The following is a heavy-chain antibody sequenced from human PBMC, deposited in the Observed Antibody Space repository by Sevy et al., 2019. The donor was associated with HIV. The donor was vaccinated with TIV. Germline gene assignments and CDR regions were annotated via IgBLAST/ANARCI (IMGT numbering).Heavy chain of an antibody. Sequence: SLRLSCAASGFTFDDYAMHWVRQAPGKGLEWVSGISWNSGSIGYADSVKGRFTISRDNAKNSLYLQMNSLRAEDTALYYCAKDLSSGWLYYYYYGMDVWGQGTTVTVSS. CDR2: ISWNSGSI. D-gene: IGHD6-19*01. CDR1: GFTFDDYA. J-gene: IGHJ6*02. V-gene: IGHV3-9*01. CDR3: AKDLSSGWLYYYYYGMDV.